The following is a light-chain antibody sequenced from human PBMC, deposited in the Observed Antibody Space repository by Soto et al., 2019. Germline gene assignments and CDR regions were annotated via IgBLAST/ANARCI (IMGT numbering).Light chain of an antibody. V-gene: IGKV2-28*01. CDR2: FGS. CDR1: QSLLYSNGYNY. Sequence: DIVMTQSPLSLSVTPGEPASISCRSSQSLLYSNGYNYMDWYLQKPGQSPQLLIYFGSNRASGVPDRFSGSGSGADSTLTISSGGPEDLGVYYCMQSLGTPLTFGPGNKVDVK. J-gene: IGKJ3*01. CDR3: MQSLGTPLT.